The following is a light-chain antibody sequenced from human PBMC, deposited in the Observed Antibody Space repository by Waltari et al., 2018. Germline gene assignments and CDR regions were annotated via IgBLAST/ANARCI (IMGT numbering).Light chain of an antibody. Sequence: EIVLTQSPGTLSSSPGERATLSCRASQTVRTTYLAWYQQKPGQAPPLLIYGASSRATGIPDRFSGSGSGTDFSLTISSLEPEDFAVYYCQQYDISPLTFGGGTRVEIK. CDR2: GAS. CDR1: QTVRTTY. J-gene: IGKJ4*01. CDR3: QQYDISPLT. V-gene: IGKV3-20*01.